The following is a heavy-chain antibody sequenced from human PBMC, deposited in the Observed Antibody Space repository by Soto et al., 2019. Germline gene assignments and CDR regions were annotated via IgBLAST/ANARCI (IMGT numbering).Heavy chain of an antibody. D-gene: IGHD3-16*01. V-gene: IGHV2-5*02. Sequence: QITLKESGPTLVKPTQTLTLTCTFSGFSLTTRGVGVGWIRQPPGKALEGLALIYWDDDKRYSPSLQSRLSITKDTSKNRVVLTMNNVDPVDTATYYCAHIPNYYQYDWFDPWGQGTLVSVSS. J-gene: IGHJ5*02. CDR3: AHIPNYYQYDWFDP. CDR2: IYWDDDK. CDR1: GFSLTTRGVG.